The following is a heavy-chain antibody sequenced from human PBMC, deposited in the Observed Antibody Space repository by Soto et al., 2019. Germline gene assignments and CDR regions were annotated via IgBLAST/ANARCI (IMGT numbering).Heavy chain of an antibody. V-gene: IGHV3-7*01. D-gene: IGHD3-22*01. CDR3: ARDCSDYYDSSGYYSNWFDP. CDR2: IKQDGSEK. J-gene: IGHJ5*02. CDR1: RFIFSSYW. Sequence: GGSLRLSCAASRFIFSSYWMSWVRQAPGKGLEWVANIKQDGSEKYYVDPVKGRFAISRDNAKNSLYLQMNSLRAEDTAVYYCARDCSDYYDSSGYYSNWFDPWGQGTLVTVSS.